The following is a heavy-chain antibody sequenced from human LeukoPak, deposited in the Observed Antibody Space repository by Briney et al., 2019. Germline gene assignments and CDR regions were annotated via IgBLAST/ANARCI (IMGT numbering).Heavy chain of an antibody. D-gene: IGHD3-3*01. CDR3: ARDFLVLSSYYYGMDV. Sequence: GGSLRLSCAASGFAFSDYYMSWIRQAPGKGLEWVSYISSSGSTIYYADSVKGRFTISRDNAKNSLYLQMNSLRTEDTAVYYCARDFLVLSSYYYGMDVWGQGTTVTVSS. CDR1: GFAFSDYY. CDR2: ISSSGSTI. J-gene: IGHJ6*02. V-gene: IGHV3-11*04.